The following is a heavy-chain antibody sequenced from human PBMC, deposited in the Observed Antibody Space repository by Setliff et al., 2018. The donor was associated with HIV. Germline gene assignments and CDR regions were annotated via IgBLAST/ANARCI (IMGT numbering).Heavy chain of an antibody. CDR1: GGTFSSYA. J-gene: IGHJ4*02. CDR3: ARDYSPTFYYYDSSGTFDY. D-gene: IGHD3-22*01. V-gene: IGHV1-69*10. CDR2: IIPILTIA. Sequence: AASVKVSCKASGGTFSSYAISWVRQAPGQGLEWMGGIIPILTIANYAQKFQGRVTITADESTSTAYMELSSLRSEDTAVYYCARDYSPTFYYYDSSGTFDYWGQGTLVTVSS.